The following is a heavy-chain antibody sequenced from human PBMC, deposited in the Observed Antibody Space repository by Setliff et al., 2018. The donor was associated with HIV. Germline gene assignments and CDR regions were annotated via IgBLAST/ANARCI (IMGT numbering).Heavy chain of an antibody. CDR2: SYYSGST. J-gene: IGHJ4*02. V-gene: IGHV4-39*01. Sequence: PSETLSLTCTVSGGSIRGSNYYWAWIRQPPGKGLEWIGSSYYSGSTYYNPSLKSRVTIPVDTSKNQFSLKLTSVTAADTAIYYCATDTAFLQEGTEFWGQGALVTVS. CDR3: ATDTAFLQEGTEF. CDR1: GGSIRGSNYY. D-gene: IGHD5-18*01.